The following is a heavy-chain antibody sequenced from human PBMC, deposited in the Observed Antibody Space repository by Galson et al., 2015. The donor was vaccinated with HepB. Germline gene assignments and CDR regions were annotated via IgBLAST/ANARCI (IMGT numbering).Heavy chain of an antibody. CDR3: ARVEAVTTFYFQH. Sequence: SLRLSCAASGFTVSSNHMSWVRQAPGKGLEWVSVIYSGGSTYYADSVKGRFTISRDNSKNTLYLQMNSLRAEDTAVYYCARVEAVTTFYFQHWGQGTLVTVSS. D-gene: IGHD4-17*01. CDR1: GFTVSSNH. V-gene: IGHV3-53*01. J-gene: IGHJ1*01. CDR2: IYSGGST.